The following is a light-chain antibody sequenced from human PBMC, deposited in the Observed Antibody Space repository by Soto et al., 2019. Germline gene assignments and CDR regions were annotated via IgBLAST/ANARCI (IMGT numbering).Light chain of an antibody. CDR2: DNN. V-gene: IGLV1-51*01. CDR3: GTWDSSLSAVV. CDR1: SSNIGARYD. Sequence: SVLTQPPSVSGAPGQRVTISCTGSSSNIGARYDVHWYQQLPGTAPKLLIYDNNKRPSGIPDRFSGSKSGTSATLGITGLQTGDEADYYCGTWDSSLSAVVFGGGTKVTVL. J-gene: IGLJ2*01.